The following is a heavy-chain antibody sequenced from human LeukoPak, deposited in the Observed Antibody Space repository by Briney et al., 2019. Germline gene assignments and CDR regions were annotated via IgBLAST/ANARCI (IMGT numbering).Heavy chain of an antibody. CDR1: GFTFSSYS. D-gene: IGHD1-1*01. CDR2: ISSSSSNI. J-gene: IGHJ6*02. CDR3: ARERWEQLEWYYYYYGMDV. V-gene: IGHV3-48*01. Sequence: GGSLRLSCAASGFTFSSYSMNGVRQAPGKGLEWVSYISSSSSNIYYADSVKGRFTISRDNAKNSLYLQMNSLRAEDTAVYYCARERWEQLEWYYYYYGMDVWGQGTTVTVSS.